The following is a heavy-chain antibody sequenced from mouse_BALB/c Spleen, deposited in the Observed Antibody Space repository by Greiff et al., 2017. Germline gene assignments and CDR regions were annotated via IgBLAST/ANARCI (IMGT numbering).Heavy chain of an antibody. CDR1: GFTFSDYY. CDR3: ARPSTMITPWFAY. CDR2: ISDGGSYT. D-gene: IGHD2-4*01. J-gene: IGHJ3*01. V-gene: IGHV5-4*02. Sequence: DVHLVESGGGLVKPGGSLKLSCAASGFTFSDYYMYWVRQTPEKRLEWVATISDGGSYTYYPDSVKGRFTISRDNAKNNLYLQMSSLKSEDTAMYYCARPSTMITPWFAYWGQGTLVTVSA.